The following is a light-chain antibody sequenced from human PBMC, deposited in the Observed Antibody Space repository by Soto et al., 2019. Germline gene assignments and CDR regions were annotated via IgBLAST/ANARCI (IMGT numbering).Light chain of an antibody. CDR3: QQRSNWPGT. V-gene: IGKV3-15*01. CDR2: GAS. J-gene: IGKJ3*01. CDR1: QTVGDN. Sequence: ETAMTQSPVTLSLSPGERATLSCRASQTVGDNVAWYRQKPGQPPSLLIYGASTRAPGVPARFSGSGSGTDFILTISSLQSEDFAVYYCQQRSNWPGTFGPGTKVDIK.